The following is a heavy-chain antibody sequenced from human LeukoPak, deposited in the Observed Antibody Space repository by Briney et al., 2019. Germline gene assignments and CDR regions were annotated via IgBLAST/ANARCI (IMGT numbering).Heavy chain of an antibody. Sequence: PGRSLRLSCAASGSTFSNYGIHWVRQAPGKGLEWMAVISYDGSHKYYADSVRGRFTISRDNAKNSLFLQMNSLRAEDTAVYYCARGPLIAAAGTWWGQGTLVTVSS. CDR2: ISYDGSHK. CDR1: GSTFSNYG. D-gene: IGHD6-13*01. J-gene: IGHJ4*02. V-gene: IGHV3-30*03. CDR3: ARGPLIAAAGTW.